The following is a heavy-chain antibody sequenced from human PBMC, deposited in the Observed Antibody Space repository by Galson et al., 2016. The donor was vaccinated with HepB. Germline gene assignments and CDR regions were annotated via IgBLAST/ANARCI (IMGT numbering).Heavy chain of an antibody. CDR3: ARDDAAHDSFDY. CDR2: IWFDGSNK. D-gene: IGHD3-16*01. V-gene: IGHV3-33*01. Sequence: GLEWVAVIWFDGSNKYYADSVKGRFTISRDNSKNTLFLLMTSLRAEDTAVYHCARDDAAHDSFDYWGQGTLVTVSS. J-gene: IGHJ4*02.